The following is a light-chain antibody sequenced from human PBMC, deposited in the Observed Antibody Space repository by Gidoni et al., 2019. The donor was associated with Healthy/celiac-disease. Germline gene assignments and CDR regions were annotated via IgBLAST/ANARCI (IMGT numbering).Light chain of an antibody. CDR2: DAS. V-gene: IGKV1-33*01. CDR1: QDSSNY. Sequence: DIQMTPSPSSLSASVGDRVTITCQASQDSSNYLNWYQQKPGKAPKLLIYDASNLETGVPSRFSGSGSGTDFTFTISSLQPEDIATYYCQQYDNLPRTFGQGTKVEIK. CDR3: QQYDNLPRT. J-gene: IGKJ1*01.